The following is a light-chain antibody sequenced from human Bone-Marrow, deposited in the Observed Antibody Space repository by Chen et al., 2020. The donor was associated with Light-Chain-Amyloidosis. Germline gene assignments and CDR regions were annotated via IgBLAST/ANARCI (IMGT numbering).Light chain of an antibody. Sequence: SYVLTQPPSVSVDPGQTATITCGGRNIGSKSVNWYQQKPGQAPVLVVFDNSDRSSGIPERISGSNSGHTATLTLSRVEAGDEADYYCQMWDSRSDRVVFGGGTKVTVL. J-gene: IGLJ2*01. CDR3: QMWDSRSDRVV. CDR2: DNS. V-gene: IGLV3-21*02. CDR1: NIGSKS.